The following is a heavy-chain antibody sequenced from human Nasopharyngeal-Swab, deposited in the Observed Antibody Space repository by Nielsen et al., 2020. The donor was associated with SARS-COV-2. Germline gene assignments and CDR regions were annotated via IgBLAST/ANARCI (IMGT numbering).Heavy chain of an antibody. J-gene: IGHJ4*02. V-gene: IGHV4-30-4*01. CDR2: IYYSGST. D-gene: IGHD3-10*01. CDR3: ARVRGITMIQGAYYFDN. Sequence: WIRQPPGKGLEWIGYIYYSGSTYYNPSLKSRVTISVDTSNNQFSLTLNSVTAADTAVYYCARVRGITMIQGAYYFDNWGQGTLVTVSS.